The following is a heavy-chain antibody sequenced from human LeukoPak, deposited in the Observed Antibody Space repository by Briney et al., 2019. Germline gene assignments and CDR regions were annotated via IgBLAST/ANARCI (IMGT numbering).Heavy chain of an antibody. CDR1: GGSISSYY. CDR2: IYYSGST. Sequence: PSETLSLTCTVSGGSISSYYWSWIRQPPGKGLEWIGYIYYSGSTNYNPSLKSRVTISVDTSKNQFSLKLSSVTAADTAVYYCARARFPTVTTTDYWGQGTLVTVSS. CDR3: ARARFPTVTTTDY. D-gene: IGHD4-11*01. J-gene: IGHJ4*02. V-gene: IGHV4-59*01.